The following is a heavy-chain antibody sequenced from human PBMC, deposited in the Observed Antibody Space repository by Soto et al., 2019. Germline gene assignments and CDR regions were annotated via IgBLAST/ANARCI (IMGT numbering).Heavy chain of an antibody. CDR1: GDSISTVYYF. D-gene: IGHD2-15*01. CDR2: IYKITTT. J-gene: IGHJ5*01. CDR3: ARGRYCLTGRCFQKWFDS. Sequence: PSETLSLTCSVSGDSISTVYYFWAWIRQPPGQALEYIGYIYKITTTYYNPSFESRVAISLDTSKSQFSLTVTSVTAADTAVYFCARGRYCLTGRCFQKWFDSWGQGTLVTVSS. V-gene: IGHV4-30-4*01.